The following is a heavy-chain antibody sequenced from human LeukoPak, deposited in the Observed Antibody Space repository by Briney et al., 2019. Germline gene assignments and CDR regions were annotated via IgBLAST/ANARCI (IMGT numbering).Heavy chain of an antibody. V-gene: IGHV4-61*01. Sequence: SETLSLTCTVSGGSVSSDSCFWSWIRQPPGKGLEWIGYVHYSGGTTYSPSLESRVTISADTSKNQFSLKLNSVTAADAAVYYCARAPYSGSYSLFDYWGQGTLVTVSS. CDR3: ARAPYSGSYSLFDY. CDR1: GGSVSSDSCF. J-gene: IGHJ4*02. D-gene: IGHD1-26*01. CDR2: VHYSGGT.